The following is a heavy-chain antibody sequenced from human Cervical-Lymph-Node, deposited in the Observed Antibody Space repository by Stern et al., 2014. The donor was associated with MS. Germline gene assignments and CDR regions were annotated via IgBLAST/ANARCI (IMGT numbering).Heavy chain of an antibody. CDR3: ANPLPYAN. D-gene: IGHD4-17*01. CDR1: GDTFASYP. V-gene: IGHV1-46*03. Sequence: VQLEESGSEVKKPGASVKVSCKASGDTFASYPIHWLRKAPGQGFVWMGIVNPTDGRTTYAQTFKGRVTLTRDTSTRTVYMELSSLRTEDTAMYFCANPLPYANWGQGTRVTVSS. CDR2: VNPTDGRT. J-gene: IGHJ1*01.